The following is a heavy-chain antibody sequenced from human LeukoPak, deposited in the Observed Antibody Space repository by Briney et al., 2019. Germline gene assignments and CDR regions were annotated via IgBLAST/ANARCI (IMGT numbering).Heavy chain of an antibody. CDR1: GGTFSSYA. Sequence: SVKVSCKASGGTFSSYAISWVRQAPGQGLEWMGGIIPIFGTANYAQKFQGRVTITADESTSTAYMELSSLRSEDTAVYYCARIAVAGIGSSYYYYHGMDVWGQGTTVTVSS. D-gene: IGHD6-19*01. J-gene: IGHJ6*02. V-gene: IGHV1-69*13. CDR2: IIPIFGTA. CDR3: ARIAVAGIGSSYYYYHGMDV.